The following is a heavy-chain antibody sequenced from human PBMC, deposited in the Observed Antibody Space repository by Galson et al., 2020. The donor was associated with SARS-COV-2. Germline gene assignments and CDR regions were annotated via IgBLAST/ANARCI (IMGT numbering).Heavy chain of an antibody. CDR3: ARGRQGVVPSPVLGLGPFYSYYYMDV. V-gene: IGHV4-34*01. CDR2: ITSGGDT. Sequence: SETLSLTCAVYGGSFSGYSWTWIRQAPGKGLEWIGEITSGGDTKYSPSLSGRVTLSVDTSRHQFSLELTSVRAADTALYFCARGRQGVVPSPVLGLGPFYSYYYMDVWGKGTTVIVSS. J-gene: IGHJ6*03. D-gene: IGHD3-16*01. CDR1: GGSFSGYS.